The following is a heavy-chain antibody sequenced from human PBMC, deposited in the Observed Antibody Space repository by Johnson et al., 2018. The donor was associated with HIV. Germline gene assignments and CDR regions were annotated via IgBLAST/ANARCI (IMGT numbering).Heavy chain of an antibody. Sequence: MHLVESGGGVVRPGGSLRLSCAASGFTFDDHGMSWVRQAPGKGLEWVSGINWNDGSTGYADSVKGRFTISRDNAKNSLYLQMNSLRAEDTALYYCARERGSFEYGSSFAFDIWGQGTMVTVSS. CDR1: GFTFDDHG. V-gene: IGHV3-20*04. J-gene: IGHJ3*02. CDR2: INWNDGST. CDR3: ARERGSFEYGSSFAFDI. D-gene: IGHD6-6*01.